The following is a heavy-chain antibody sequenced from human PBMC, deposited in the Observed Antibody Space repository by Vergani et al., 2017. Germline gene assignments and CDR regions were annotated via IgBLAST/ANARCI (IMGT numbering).Heavy chain of an antibody. Sequence: EVQLVESGGGLVQPGRSLRLSCAASGFTFDDYAMHWVRQAPGKGLEWVSGISWNSGSIGYADSVKGRFTISRDNAKNSLYLQMNSLRAEDTALYYCAKDFDKQGAFRAAYLGEHAFDIWGQGTMVTVSS. CDR2: ISWNSGSI. D-gene: IGHD3-16*01. J-gene: IGHJ3*02. V-gene: IGHV3-9*01. CDR1: GFTFDDYA. CDR3: AKDFDKQGAFRAAYLGEHAFDI.